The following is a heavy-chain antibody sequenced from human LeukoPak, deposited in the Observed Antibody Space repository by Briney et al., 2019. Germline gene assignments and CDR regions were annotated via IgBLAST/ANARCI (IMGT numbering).Heavy chain of an antibody. Sequence: PSETLSLTCTVSGGSISSSSYYWGWIRQPPGKGLEWIGSIYYSGSTYYNPSLESRVTISVDTSKNQFSLKLSSVTAADTAVYYCARHILGYCSSTSCLPRPNWFDPWGQGTLVTVSS. V-gene: IGHV4-39*01. CDR1: GGSISSSSYY. CDR3: ARHILGYCSSTSCLPRPNWFDP. CDR2: IYYSGST. D-gene: IGHD2-2*01. J-gene: IGHJ5*02.